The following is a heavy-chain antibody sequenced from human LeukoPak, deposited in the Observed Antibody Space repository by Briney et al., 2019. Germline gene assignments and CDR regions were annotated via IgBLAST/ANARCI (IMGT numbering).Heavy chain of an antibody. CDR2: IYHSGDT. J-gene: IGHJ4*02. CDR1: GYYISSGYY. CDR3: ARDRGRATYSSSSDY. Sequence: PSETLSLTCAVSGYYISSGYYWGWIRQPPGKGLEWIGTIYHSGDTYYNPSLKSRLTISVDTSKNQFSLRLTSVAAADTAVYYCARDRGRATYSSSSDYWGQGTLVTVSS. D-gene: IGHD6-6*01. V-gene: IGHV4-38-2*02.